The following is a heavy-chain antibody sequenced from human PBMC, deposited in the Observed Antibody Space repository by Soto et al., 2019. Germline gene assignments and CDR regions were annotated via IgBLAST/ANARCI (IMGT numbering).Heavy chain of an antibody. CDR3: ARDGVTGARGYSYSWFDP. CDR2: ISAYNGNT. Sequence: ASVKVSCKASGYTFTGYYMHWVRQAPGQGLEWMGWISAYNGNTNYAQKLQGRDTMTTDTSTSTAYMELRSLRSDDTAVYYCARDGVTGARGYSYSWFDPWGQGTLVTVSS. J-gene: IGHJ5*02. CDR1: GYTFTGYY. V-gene: IGHV1-18*04. D-gene: IGHD5-18*01.